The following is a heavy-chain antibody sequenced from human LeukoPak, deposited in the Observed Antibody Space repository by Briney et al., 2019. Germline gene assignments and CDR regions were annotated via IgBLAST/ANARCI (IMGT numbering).Heavy chain of an antibody. Sequence: SETLSLTCTVSGGSIVSHYWNWIRQPAGRGLEWIGRFYASGTTNTSPSLKSRVTMSVDTSKNQFSLKLSSVTAADTAVYYCAREAYYYDSSGPIRRYFDYWGQGTLVTVSS. CDR2: FYASGTT. V-gene: IGHV4-4*07. CDR1: GGSIVSHY. J-gene: IGHJ4*02. CDR3: AREAYYYDSSGPIRRYFDY. D-gene: IGHD3-22*01.